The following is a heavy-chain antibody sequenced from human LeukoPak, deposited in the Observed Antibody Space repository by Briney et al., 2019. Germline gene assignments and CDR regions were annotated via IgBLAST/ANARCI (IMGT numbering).Heavy chain of an antibody. Sequence: SETLSLTCTVSGGSISSSSYYWGWIRQPPGKGLEWIGSIYYSGCTYYNPSLKSRVTISVDTSKNQFSLKLSSVTAADTAVYYCARPLFPTLRYFDWLYDAFDIWGQGTMVTVSS. D-gene: IGHD3-9*01. CDR3: ARPLFPTLRYFDWLYDAFDI. J-gene: IGHJ3*02. CDR1: GGSISSSSYY. V-gene: IGHV4-39*01. CDR2: IYYSGCT.